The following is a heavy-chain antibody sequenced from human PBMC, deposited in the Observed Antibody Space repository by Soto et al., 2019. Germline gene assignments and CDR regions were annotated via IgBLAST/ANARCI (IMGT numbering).Heavy chain of an antibody. J-gene: IGHJ4*02. CDR1: GFTFSSYA. V-gene: IGHV3-30-3*01. D-gene: IGHD5-12*01. CDR3: ARASGYDDSDDY. CDR2: ISYDGSNK. Sequence: GGSLRLSCAASGFTFSSYAMHWVRQAPGKGLEWVAVISYDGSNKYYADSVKGRFTISRDNSKNTLYLQMNSLRAEDTAVYYCARASGYDDSDDYWGQGTLVTVSS.